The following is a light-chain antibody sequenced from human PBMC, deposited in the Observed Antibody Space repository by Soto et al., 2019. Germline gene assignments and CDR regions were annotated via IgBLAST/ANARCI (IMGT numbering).Light chain of an antibody. CDR3: QQHEAYPRT. Sequence: DIQMTQSPSTLSASIGDRVTITCRASQNINVWLAWYQQKPGKAPKFLIYQASTLQSGVPSRFSGSGSGTEFTLTISSLQPDDFATYYCQQHEAYPRTFGQVTKVEIK. J-gene: IGKJ1*01. CDR2: QAS. V-gene: IGKV1-5*03. CDR1: QNINVW.